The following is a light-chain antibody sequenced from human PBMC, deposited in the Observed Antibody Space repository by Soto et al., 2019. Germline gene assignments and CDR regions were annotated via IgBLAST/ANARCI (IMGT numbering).Light chain of an antibody. CDR3: QHRSAWHT. CDR1: QSVSSY. CDR2: DAS. J-gene: IGKJ5*01. V-gene: IGKV3-11*01. Sequence: EIVLTQSPATLSLSPGERATLSCRASQSVSSYLAWYQQKPGQSPRLLIYDASNRATGIPARFSGSGSGTDITLTISSLEPDDFAVYYCQHRSAWHTFGQGTRLEIK.